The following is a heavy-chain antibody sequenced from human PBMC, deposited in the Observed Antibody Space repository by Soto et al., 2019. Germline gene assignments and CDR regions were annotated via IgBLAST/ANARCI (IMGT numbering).Heavy chain of an antibody. V-gene: IGHV4-59*01. D-gene: IGHD6-13*01. CDR2: IYYSGTT. CDR3: ARKGAAASYAHYYMDV. Sequence: SETLSLTCTVSGGSISTYFWSWIRQPPGKGLEWIGYIYYSGTTNYNPSLKSRVTISVDTSRNRFSLNLTSATAADTAVYYCARKGAAASYAHYYMDVWGRGTAVTVSS. CDR1: GGSISTYF. J-gene: IGHJ6*03.